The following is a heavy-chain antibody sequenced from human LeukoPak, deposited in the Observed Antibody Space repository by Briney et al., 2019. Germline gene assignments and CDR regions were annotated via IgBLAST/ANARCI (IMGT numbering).Heavy chain of an antibody. D-gene: IGHD3-22*01. Sequence: GSLRLSCTTSGFTFGDYAITWFRQAPGKGLEWVGFIRNKAYGGTTELAASVKGRFTISRDDSKSIAYLQMNSLKTEDTAVYYCTRPHYYDSSGYPPDFWGQGTLVTVSS. V-gene: IGHV3-49*03. J-gene: IGHJ4*02. CDR2: IRNKAYGGTT. CDR1: GFTFGDYA. CDR3: TRPHYYDSSGYPPDF.